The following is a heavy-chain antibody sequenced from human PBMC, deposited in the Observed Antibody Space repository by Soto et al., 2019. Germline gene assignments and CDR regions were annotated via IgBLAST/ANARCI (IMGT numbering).Heavy chain of an antibody. CDR2: IIPIFGTA. D-gene: IGHD5-18*01. Sequence: GASVKVSCKASGGPFSTYAISWVRQAPGQGLEWMGGIIPIFGTANYAQRFLGRVTISADDSTSTAYMELRSLTSDDTAVYYCARGFEKGYSYGYPNYFDYWGQGTLVTVSS. CDR1: GGPFSTYA. J-gene: IGHJ4*02. CDR3: ARGFEKGYSYGYPNYFDY. V-gene: IGHV1-69*13.